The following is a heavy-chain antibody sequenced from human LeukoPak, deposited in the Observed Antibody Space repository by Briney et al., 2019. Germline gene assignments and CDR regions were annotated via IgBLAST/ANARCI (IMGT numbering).Heavy chain of an antibody. J-gene: IGHJ4*02. CDR3: ARIAAAGTSIDY. V-gene: IGHV1-46*01. CDR2: INPSGGST. Sequence: GASVKVSCKASGYTFTSYYMHWVRQAPGQGLEWMGIINPSGGSTSYAQKFQGRVTMARDTSTSTVYMELSSLRSEDTAVYYCARIAAAGTSIDYWGQGTLVTVSS. CDR1: GYTFTSYY. D-gene: IGHD6-13*01.